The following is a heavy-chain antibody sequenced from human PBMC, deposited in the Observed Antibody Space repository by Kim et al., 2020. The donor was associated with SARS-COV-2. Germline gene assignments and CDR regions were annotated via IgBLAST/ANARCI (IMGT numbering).Heavy chain of an antibody. D-gene: IGHD3-16*01. V-gene: IGHV4-4*02. CDR3: AGPWGDDAFDI. Sequence: NYNPSLKSRVTISVDKSKNQFSLKLSSVTAADTAVYYCAGPWGDDAFDIWGQGTMVTVSS. J-gene: IGHJ3*02.